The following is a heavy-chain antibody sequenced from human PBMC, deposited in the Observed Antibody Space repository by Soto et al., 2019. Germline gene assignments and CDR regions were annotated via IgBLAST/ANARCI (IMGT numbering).Heavy chain of an antibody. J-gene: IGHJ5*02. CDR2: INAGNGNT. V-gene: IGHV1-3*01. D-gene: IGHD2-2*01. Sequence: QVQLVQSGAEVKKPGASVKVSCKASGYTFTSYAMHWVRQAPGQRLEWMGWINAGNGNTKYSQKFQGRVTMTRDTSTSTVYMELSSLRSEDTAVYYCASHCSTSCSDWVDPWGQGTLVTVSS. CDR3: ASHCSTSCSDWVDP. CDR1: GYTFTSYA.